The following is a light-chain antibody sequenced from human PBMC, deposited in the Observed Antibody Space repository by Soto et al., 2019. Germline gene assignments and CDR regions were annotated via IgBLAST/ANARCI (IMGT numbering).Light chain of an antibody. Sequence: QSALTQPRSVSGSPGQSVTISCTGTTSDVGTYNYVSWYQQHPGKAPKVMIYDVSKRPSGAPDRFSGSKSGNTASLTISGLQAEDEADYYCCSYRGTYTWVFGGGTKVTVL. CDR3: CSYRGTYTWV. CDR2: DVS. J-gene: IGLJ3*02. CDR1: TSDVGTYNY. V-gene: IGLV2-11*01.